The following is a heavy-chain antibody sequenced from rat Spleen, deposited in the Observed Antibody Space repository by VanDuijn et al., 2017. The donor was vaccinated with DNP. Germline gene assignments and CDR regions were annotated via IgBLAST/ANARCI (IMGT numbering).Heavy chain of an antibody. CDR2: ISNSGGNT. CDR3: SSHGPH. Sequence: EAQVVESGGDLVQPGGSLKLSCVASGFTFKNYWMTWIRQVPGKGLEWIASISNSGGNTYYLDSVKDRFTISRDDAKNSLYLHMDSLRSEDTATYYCSSHGPHWGQGVMVTVS. CDR1: GFTFKNYW. J-gene: IGHJ2*01. V-gene: IGHV5-31*01.